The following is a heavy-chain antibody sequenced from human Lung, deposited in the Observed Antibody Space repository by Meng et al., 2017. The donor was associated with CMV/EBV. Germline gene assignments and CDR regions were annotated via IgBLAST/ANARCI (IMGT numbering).Heavy chain of an antibody. CDR3: LRRSGGSV. Sequence: QVQLRQSGPALVKPSETLSRTCAVSGDSITNHNWWAWVRQPPGKGLEWIGEIPHRGSSAYNPSLKSRVSMSIDKSKNQFSLKLTSVTAADTAVYHCLRRSGGSVWGQGTLVTVSS. V-gene: IGHV4-4*02. CDR2: IPHRGSS. CDR1: GDSITNHNW. D-gene: IGHD3-10*01. J-gene: IGHJ1*01.